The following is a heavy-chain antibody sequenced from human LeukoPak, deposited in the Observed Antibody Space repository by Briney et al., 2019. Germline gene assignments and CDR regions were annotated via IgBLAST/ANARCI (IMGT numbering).Heavy chain of an antibody. CDR1: GFTFISYA. Sequence: GGSLRLSCAASGFTFISYAMSWVRQAPGGGLEWVSAIIGSGGSTYYAGSVKGRFTISRDNPKNTLYLQMNSLRGEDTAVYYCAKGYSGYSYGYYFDYWGQGTLVTVSS. CDR2: IIGSGGST. CDR3: AKGYSGYSYGYYFDY. V-gene: IGHV3-23*01. D-gene: IGHD5-18*01. J-gene: IGHJ4*02.